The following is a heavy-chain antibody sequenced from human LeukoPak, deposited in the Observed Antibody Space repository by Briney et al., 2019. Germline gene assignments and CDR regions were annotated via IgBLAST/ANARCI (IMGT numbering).Heavy chain of an antibody. CDR2: ISSSSSYI. CDR3: AKVSCSSTSCLYFDY. J-gene: IGHJ4*02. V-gene: IGHV3-21*01. D-gene: IGHD2-2*01. Sequence: PGGPLRLSCAASGFTFSSYSMNWVRQAPGKGLEWVSSISSSSSYIYYADSVKGRFTISRDNAKNSLYLQMNSLRAEDTAVYYCAKVSCSSTSCLYFDYWGQGTLVTVSS. CDR1: GFTFSSYS.